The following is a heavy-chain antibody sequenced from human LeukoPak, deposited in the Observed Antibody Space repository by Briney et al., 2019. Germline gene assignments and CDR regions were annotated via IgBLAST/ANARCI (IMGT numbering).Heavy chain of an antibody. D-gene: IGHD3-3*01. CDR2: IRRKGYGGTT. V-gene: IGHV3-49*04. J-gene: IGHJ6*04. CDR3: TRVHDFWSGPFDV. Sequence: PGGSLRLSCTASGFTFGDYSLSWVRQAPEKGLEWVGFIRRKGYGGTTEYAPSVKGRFIISRDDSKSTAYMQMNSLKTEDTAVYYCTRVHDFWSGPFDVWGKGTTVTVSS. CDR1: GFTFGDYS.